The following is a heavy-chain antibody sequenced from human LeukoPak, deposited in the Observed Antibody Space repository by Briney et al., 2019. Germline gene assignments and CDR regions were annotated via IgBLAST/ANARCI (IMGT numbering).Heavy chain of an antibody. Sequence: SETLSLTCSVSGGSIRIRNDYCGWIREPPGKGLEWIGSIYQSGTTYYSLALQSRLTLFIDTSSNHFSLKMTSVTAADTGVYYCARHGTAVDGDYSAFDIWGQGTMVTVSP. D-gene: IGHD4-17*01. CDR3: ARHGTAVDGDYSAFDI. CDR1: GGSIRIRNDY. V-gene: IGHV4-39*01. J-gene: IGHJ3*02. CDR2: IYQSGTT.